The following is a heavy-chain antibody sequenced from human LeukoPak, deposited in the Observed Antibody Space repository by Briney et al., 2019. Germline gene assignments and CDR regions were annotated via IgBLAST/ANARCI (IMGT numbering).Heavy chain of an antibody. Sequence: KPSETLSLTCTVSGGSISSGGYYWSWIRQPPGKGLEWIGYIYHSGSTYYNPSLKSRVTISVDRSKNQFSLKLSSVTAADTAVYYCARVNSGYSSSWYGYYLDYWGQGTLVTVSS. CDR2: IYHSGST. D-gene: IGHD6-13*01. CDR1: GGSISSGGYY. CDR3: ARVNSGYSSSWYGYYLDY. V-gene: IGHV4-30-2*01. J-gene: IGHJ4*02.